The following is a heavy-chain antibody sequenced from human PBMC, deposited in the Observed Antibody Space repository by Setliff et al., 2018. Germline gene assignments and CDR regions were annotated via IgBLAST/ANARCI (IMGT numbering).Heavy chain of an antibody. V-gene: IGHV4-34*01. D-gene: IGHD3-3*01. CDR1: GESFSNNY. CDR3: AKVITVFGVVIMENWFDP. J-gene: IGHJ5*02. Sequence: PSETLSLTCSVYGESFSNNYWSWIRQSPGKGLEWIGESDHGGNTTIHPSLKSRLTMSVDTSKNQFSLKLSSVTAADTAVYYCAKVITVFGVVIMENWFDPWGQGTLVTVSS. CDR2: SDHGGNT.